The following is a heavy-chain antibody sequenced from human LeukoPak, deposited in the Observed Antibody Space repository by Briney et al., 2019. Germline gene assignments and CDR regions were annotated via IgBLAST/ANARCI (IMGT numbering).Heavy chain of an antibody. CDR3: ARVSYYGSGSYFLDY. V-gene: IGHV4-61*01. Sequence: PSETLSLTCTVSGGSVSSGSYHWSWIRQPPGKGLEWIGYIYYSGSTNYNPSLKSRVTISVDTSKNQFSLKLSSVTAADTAVYYCARVSYYGSGSYFLDYWGQGTLVTVSS. D-gene: IGHD3-10*01. CDR1: GGSVSSGSYH. CDR2: IYYSGST. J-gene: IGHJ4*02.